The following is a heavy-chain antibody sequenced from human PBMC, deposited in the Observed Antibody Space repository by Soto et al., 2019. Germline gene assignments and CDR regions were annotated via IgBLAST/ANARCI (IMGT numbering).Heavy chain of an antibody. D-gene: IGHD1-26*01. CDR3: ARGWGLDP. J-gene: IGHJ5*02. CDR2: IKQDGSEK. Sequence: EVQLVESGGGLVQPGGSLRLSCAASGFTVSSYWMTWVRQAPGKGLEWVANIKQDGSEKYYVDSVKGRFTISRDNAKNSLYLQMNSLRAEDTAVYYCARGWGLDPWGQGTLVTVSS. V-gene: IGHV3-7*04. CDR1: GFTVSSYW.